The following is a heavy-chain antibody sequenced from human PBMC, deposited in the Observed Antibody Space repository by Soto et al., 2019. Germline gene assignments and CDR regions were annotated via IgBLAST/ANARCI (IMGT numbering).Heavy chain of an antibody. D-gene: IGHD2-21*02. V-gene: IGHV2-5*02. Sequence: QITLKESGPTLVKPTQTLTLTCTFSGFSLSTTGVGVGWIRQPPGKALEWLALIYWDDDKRYNPSLNSRLTITKDTSKNQVVLAMTNMDPVDTATYYCVQSGCGGDCLQSYSSHSYYGLDVWGQGTTVTVSS. CDR2: IYWDDDK. CDR1: GFSLSTTGVG. CDR3: VQSGCGGDCLQSYSSHSYYGLDV. J-gene: IGHJ6*02.